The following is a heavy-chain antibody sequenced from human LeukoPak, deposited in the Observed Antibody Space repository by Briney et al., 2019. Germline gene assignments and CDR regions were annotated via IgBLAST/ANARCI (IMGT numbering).Heavy chain of an antibody. J-gene: IGHJ4*02. V-gene: IGHV4-39*07. D-gene: IGHD6-13*01. CDR1: GGSISSSNYF. CDR2: IHYSGST. CDR3: ARNLIPEQLVLNF. Sequence: PSETLSLTCSVSGGSISSSNYFWGWIRQPPGKGLEWIASIHYSGSTYSNPSLKGRVTISVDTSKNQFSLRLKSVTPEDTAVYYCARNLIPEQLVLNFWGQGTLVTVSS.